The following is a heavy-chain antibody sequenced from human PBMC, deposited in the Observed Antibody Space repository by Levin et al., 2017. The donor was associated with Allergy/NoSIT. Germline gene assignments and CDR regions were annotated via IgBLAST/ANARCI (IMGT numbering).Heavy chain of an antibody. D-gene: IGHD3-16*01. CDR3: ARSIMITFGGVTGDAFDS. CDR1: GFTFSSYS. J-gene: IGHJ3*02. V-gene: IGHV3-21*01. CDR2: ISSSSSYI. Sequence: GGSLRLSCAASGFTFSSYSMNWVRQAPGKGLEWVSSISSSSSYIYYADSVKGRFTISRDNAKNSLYLQMNSLRAEDTAVYYCARSIMITFGGVTGDAFDSWGQGTMVTVSS.